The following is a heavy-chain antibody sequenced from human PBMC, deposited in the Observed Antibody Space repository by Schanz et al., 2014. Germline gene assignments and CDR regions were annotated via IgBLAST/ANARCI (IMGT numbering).Heavy chain of an antibody. Sequence: QVQLEESGGGVVQPGGSLRLSCVASGFSFSGFAVHWVRQAPGKGLEWVALISYDGNNKFYTDSVKGRFTISRDNSRNTLYLEIDTLRPEDTAVYFCSREMDTAIGDYWGQGTLVTVSS. CDR3: SREMDTAIGDY. V-gene: IGHV3-30*04. CDR1: GFSFSGFA. CDR2: ISYDGNNK. D-gene: IGHD5-18*01. J-gene: IGHJ4*02.